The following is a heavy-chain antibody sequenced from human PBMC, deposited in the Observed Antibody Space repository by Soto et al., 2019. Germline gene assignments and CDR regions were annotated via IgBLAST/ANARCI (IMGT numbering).Heavy chain of an antibody. D-gene: IGHD2-21*01. CDR1: GGSFSGYY. CDR3: ASMTQLLSLYYFDY. V-gene: IGHV4-34*01. J-gene: IGHJ4*02. CDR2: INHSGST. Sequence: SETLSLTCAVYGGSFSGYYWSWIRQPPGKGLEWIGEINHSGSTNYNPSLKSRVTISVDTSKNQFSLKLSSVTAADTAVYYCASMTQLLSLYYFDYWGQGTLVTVSS.